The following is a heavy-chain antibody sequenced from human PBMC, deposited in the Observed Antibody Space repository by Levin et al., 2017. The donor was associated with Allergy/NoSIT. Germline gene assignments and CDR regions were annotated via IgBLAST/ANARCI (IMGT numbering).Heavy chain of an antibody. CDR3: AKDRDSSSSELDY. J-gene: IGHJ4*02. V-gene: IGHV3-30*18. D-gene: IGHD6-6*01. Sequence: GGSLRLSCAASGFTFSSYGMHWVRQAPGKGLEWVAVISYDGSNKYYADSVKGRFTISRDNSKNTLYLQMNSLRAEDTAVYYCAKDRDSSSSELDYWGQGTLVTVSS. CDR1: GFTFSSYG. CDR2: ISYDGSNK.